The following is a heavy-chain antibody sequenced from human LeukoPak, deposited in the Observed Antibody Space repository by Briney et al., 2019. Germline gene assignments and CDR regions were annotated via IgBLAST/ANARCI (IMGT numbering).Heavy chain of an antibody. D-gene: IGHD3-3*01. CDR1: GFTFSSYA. CDR3: AKGYYDFWSGYYWLH. CDR2: ISGSGGST. J-gene: IGHJ4*02. V-gene: IGHV3-23*01. Sequence: PGGSLRLSCAASGFTFSSYAMSWVRQAPGKGLEWVSAISGSGGSTYYADSVKGRFTISRDNSKNTLYLQMNSLRAEDTAVYYCAKGYYDFWSGYYWLHWGQGTLVTVSS.